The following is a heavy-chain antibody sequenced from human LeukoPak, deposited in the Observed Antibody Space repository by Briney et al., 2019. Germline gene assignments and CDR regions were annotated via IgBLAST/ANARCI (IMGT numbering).Heavy chain of an antibody. CDR2: IRYDGSHK. CDR3: TKGGGQPYYYYYYYMDV. Sequence: GGSLRLSCAASGFSFSSYAMNWVRQAPGKGLEWVAFIRYDGSHKYYADSVKGRSTISRDTSENTLYLQMNSLRAEDTAVYYCTKGGGQPYYYYYYYMDVWGKGTTVTISS. V-gene: IGHV3-30*02. D-gene: IGHD1-26*01. CDR1: GFSFSSYA. J-gene: IGHJ6*03.